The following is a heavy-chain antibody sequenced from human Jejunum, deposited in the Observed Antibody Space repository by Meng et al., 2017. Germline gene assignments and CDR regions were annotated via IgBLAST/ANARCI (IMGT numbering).Heavy chain of an antibody. V-gene: IGHV3-72*01. J-gene: IGHJ4*02. CDR3: VRGYNGFDL. Sequence: EVQLVASGGDLVQPEGSLRLCCAVSGFTFSDHYMDWVRQAPGRELEWVARSRNKANGYTTNYAASVKDRFTISRDDSKNSLNLQMNSLKIEDTALYYCVRGYNGFDLWGQGTLVTVSS. CDR1: GFTFSDHY. CDR2: SRNKANGYTT. D-gene: IGHD5-24*01.